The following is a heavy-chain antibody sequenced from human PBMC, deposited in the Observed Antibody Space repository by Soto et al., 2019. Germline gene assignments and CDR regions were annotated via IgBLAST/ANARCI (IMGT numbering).Heavy chain of an antibody. CDR1: GFTFSSYG. V-gene: IGHV3-30*18. Sequence: GGSLRLSCAASGFTFSSYGMHWVRQAPGKGLEWVAVISYDGSNKYYADSVKGRFTISRDNSKNTLDLQMNSLRAEDTAGYYCAKDLSPQTVKRPHFDYWGQGTRVTVSS. CDR3: AKDLSPQTVKRPHFDY. D-gene: IGHD3-16*02. J-gene: IGHJ4*02. CDR2: ISYDGSNK.